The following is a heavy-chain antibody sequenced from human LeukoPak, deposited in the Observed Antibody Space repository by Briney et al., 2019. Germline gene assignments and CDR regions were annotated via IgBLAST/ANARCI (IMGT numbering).Heavy chain of an antibody. V-gene: IGHV3-7*01. CDR3: VNLGYSD. D-gene: IGHD5-12*01. CDR1: GFSFSAAW. CDR2: IKNDGSDK. J-gene: IGHJ4*02. Sequence: GGSLRLSCEASGFSFSAAWMTWVRQAPGKGLEWVATIKNDGSDKYYVDSVKGRFTLSRDDAKNSVYLQMNSLRVEDTAVYYCVNLGYSDGGQGTLVTVSS.